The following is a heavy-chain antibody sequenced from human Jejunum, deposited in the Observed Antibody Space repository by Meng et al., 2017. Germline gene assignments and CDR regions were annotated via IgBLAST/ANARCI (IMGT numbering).Heavy chain of an antibody. Sequence: QLQLQESGPGLVKPSVTLSLSCPVSGGSLSSASPYWGWIRQSPGKGLEWIGTAYYSGSSYYNPSLRSRVIILVDTSKNQFSLRLSSVTAADTAVYYCARQMDSEYDEGYFFDYWGQGILVTVSS. D-gene: IGHD2-2*03. CDR3: ARQMDSEYDEGYFFDY. V-gene: IGHV4-39*01. J-gene: IGHJ4*02. CDR1: GGSLSSASPY. CDR2: AYYSGSS.